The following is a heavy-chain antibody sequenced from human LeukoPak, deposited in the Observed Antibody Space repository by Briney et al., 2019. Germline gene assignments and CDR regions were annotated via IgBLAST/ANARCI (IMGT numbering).Heavy chain of an antibody. CDR3: ARGSLSSSSWYSCDY. J-gene: IGHJ4*02. Sequence: GGSLRLSCAASGFTFSSYAMHWVRQAPGKGLEWVAVISYDGSNKYYADSVKGRFTISRDNSKNTLYLQMNSLRAEDTAVYYCARGSLSSSSWYSCDYWGQGTLVTVSS. CDR1: GFTFSSYA. V-gene: IGHV3-30-3*01. D-gene: IGHD6-13*01. CDR2: ISYDGSNK.